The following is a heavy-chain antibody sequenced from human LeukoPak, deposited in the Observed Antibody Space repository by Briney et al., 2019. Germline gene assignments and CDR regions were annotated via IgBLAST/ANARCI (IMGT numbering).Heavy chain of an antibody. J-gene: IGHJ3*02. Sequence: GGSLRLSCAASGFTFSASEMNWVRQAPGKGLAWISYISSRGRTIFYADSVKGRFVISRDNAKNSLYLQMNSLRAEDTAVYYCAKDSGGHNYALDGFDIWGQGTMVTVSS. D-gene: IGHD5-24*01. V-gene: IGHV3-48*03. CDR3: AKDSGGHNYALDGFDI. CDR1: GFTFSASE. CDR2: ISSRGRTI.